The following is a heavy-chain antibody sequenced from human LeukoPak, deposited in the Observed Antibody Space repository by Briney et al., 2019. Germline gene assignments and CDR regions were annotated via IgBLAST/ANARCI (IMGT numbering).Heavy chain of an antibody. D-gene: IGHD2-2*02. V-gene: IGHV4-30-2*01. CDR2: IYHSGST. CDR3: ARGGGYCSSTSCYTGDYFDY. Sequence: PSQTLSLTCAVSGGSISSGGYSWSWIRQPPGKGQEWIGYIYHSGSTYYNPSLKSRVTISVDRSKNQFSLKLSSVTAADTAVYYCARGGGYCSSTSCYTGDYFDYWGQGTLVTVSS. CDR1: GGSISSGGYS. J-gene: IGHJ4*02.